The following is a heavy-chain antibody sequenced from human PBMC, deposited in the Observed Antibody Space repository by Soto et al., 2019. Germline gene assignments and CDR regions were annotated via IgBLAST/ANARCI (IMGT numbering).Heavy chain of an antibody. V-gene: IGHV4-30-2*01. CDR2: IYHSGST. CDR1: GGSISSGGYS. D-gene: IGHD3-22*01. Sequence: QLQLQESGSGLVKPSQTLSLTCAVSGGSISSGGYSWSWIRQPPGKGLEWIGYIYHSGSTYYNPSLKSRVTISVDRSKNQFSLKLSSVTAADTAVYYCARSDSSGYYPQPFDPWGQGTLVNVSS. CDR3: ARSDSSGYYPQPFDP. J-gene: IGHJ5*02.